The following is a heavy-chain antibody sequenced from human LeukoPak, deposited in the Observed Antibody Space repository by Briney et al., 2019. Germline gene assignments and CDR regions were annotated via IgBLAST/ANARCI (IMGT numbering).Heavy chain of an antibody. CDR2: IIPIFGTA. Sequence: SMKVSCKASGGTFSSYAISWVRQAPGQGLEWMGGIIPIFGTANYAQKFQGRVTITADESTSTAYMELSSLRSEDTAVYYCAVPLKYYYDSSGYYQYYFDYWGQGTLVTVSS. V-gene: IGHV1-69*13. D-gene: IGHD3-22*01. J-gene: IGHJ4*02. CDR1: GGTFSSYA. CDR3: AVPLKYYYDSSGYYQYYFDY.